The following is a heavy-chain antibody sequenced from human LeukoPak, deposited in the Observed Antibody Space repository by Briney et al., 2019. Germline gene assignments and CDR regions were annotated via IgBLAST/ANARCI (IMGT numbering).Heavy chain of an antibody. J-gene: IGHJ4*02. V-gene: IGHV3-64*01. Sequence: GGSLRLSCAASGFTFSSYAMHWVRQAPGKGLEYASAISSNGGSTYYANSVKGRFTISRDNSKNTLYLQMGSLRAEDMAVYYCARTLNFDWSYFDYWGQGTLVTVSS. D-gene: IGHD3-9*01. CDR2: ISSNGGST. CDR1: GFTFSSYA. CDR3: ARTLNFDWSYFDY.